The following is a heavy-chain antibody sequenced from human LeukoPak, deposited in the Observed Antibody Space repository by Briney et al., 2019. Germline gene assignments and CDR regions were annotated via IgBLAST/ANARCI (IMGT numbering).Heavy chain of an antibody. V-gene: IGHV1-69*13. J-gene: IGHJ4*02. CDR3: GREGVGELSFDC. CDR2: IIPIFGTA. D-gene: IGHD3-16*01. Sequence: SVKVSCKASGGTFSSYAISWVRQAPGQGLEWMGGIIPIFGTANYAQKFQGRVTITADESTSTAYMELSSLRSEDTAVYYCGREGVGELSFDCWGQGTLVTVSS. CDR1: GGTFSSYA.